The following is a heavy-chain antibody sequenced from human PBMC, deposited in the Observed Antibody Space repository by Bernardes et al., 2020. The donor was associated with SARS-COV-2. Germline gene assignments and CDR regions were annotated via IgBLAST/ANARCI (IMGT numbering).Heavy chain of an antibody. V-gene: IGHV4-59*08. D-gene: IGHD2-15*01. J-gene: IGHJ4*02. CDR3: ARHEYCSGGSCYSSLFDY. CDR2: IYYSGST. CDR1: GGSISSYY. Sequence: SETLSLTCTVSGGSISSYYWSWIRQPPGKGLEWIGYIYYSGSTNYNPSLKSRVTISVDTSKNQFSLKLSSVTAADTAVYYCARHEYCSGGSCYSSLFDYWGQGTLVTVSS.